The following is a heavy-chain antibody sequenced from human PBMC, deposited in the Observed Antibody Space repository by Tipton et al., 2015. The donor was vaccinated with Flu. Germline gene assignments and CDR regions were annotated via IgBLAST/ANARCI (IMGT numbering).Heavy chain of an antibody. CDR1: GGSISSGSYY. CDR3: ARDRYCGGDCYSGFDY. CDR2: IYTSGGT. V-gene: IGHV4-61*02. J-gene: IGHJ4*02. D-gene: IGHD2-21*02. Sequence: TLSLTCTVSGGSISSGSYYWSWIRQPAGKGLEWIGRIYTSGGTNYNPSLKSRVTISVDTSKNQFSLKLSSVTAADTAVYYCARDRYCGGDCYSGFDYWGQGTLVTVSS.